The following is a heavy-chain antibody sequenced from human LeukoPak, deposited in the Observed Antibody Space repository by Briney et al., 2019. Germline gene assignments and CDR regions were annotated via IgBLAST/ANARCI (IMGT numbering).Heavy chain of an antibody. CDR1: GFTFSSNA. V-gene: IGHV3-23*01. D-gene: IGHD2-2*01. CDR2: ISGSGGST. CDR3: AKEGPVYCSSTSCRYFDY. J-gene: IGHJ4*02. Sequence: PGGSLRLSCAASGFTFSSNAMTWVRRAPGKGLEWVSAISGSGGSTYYADSVKGRFTISRDNSKNTLYLQMNSLRAEDTAVYYCAKEGPVYCSSTSCRYFDYWGQGTLVTVSS.